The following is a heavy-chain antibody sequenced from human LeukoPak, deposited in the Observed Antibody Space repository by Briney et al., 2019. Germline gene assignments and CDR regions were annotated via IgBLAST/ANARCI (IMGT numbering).Heavy chain of an antibody. V-gene: IGHV4-4*02. CDR1: GGSISSSNW. J-gene: IGHJ5*02. CDR2: IYHSGST. CDR3: ARDVLSSSSYNWFDP. Sequence: PSGTLSLTCAVSGGSISSSNWWSWVRQPPGKGLEWIGEIYHSGSTNYNPSLKSRVTISVDKSKNQFSLKLSSVTAADTAVYYCARDVLSSSSYNWFDPWGQGTLVTVSS. D-gene: IGHD6-6*01.